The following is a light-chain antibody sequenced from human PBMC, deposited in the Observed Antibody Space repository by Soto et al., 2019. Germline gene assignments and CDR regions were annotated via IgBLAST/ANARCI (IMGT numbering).Light chain of an antibody. Sequence: QSVLTQPASVSGSPGQSITISCTGTSSDVGGYNYVSWYQQHPGKAPKLMIYEVSNRPSGVSNRFSGSESGNKACLTISGLQAEYEADYYCSSYTRSSTRVFGGGTKLTVL. V-gene: IGLV2-14*01. CDR2: EVS. CDR1: SSDVGGYNY. J-gene: IGLJ3*02. CDR3: SSYTRSSTRV.